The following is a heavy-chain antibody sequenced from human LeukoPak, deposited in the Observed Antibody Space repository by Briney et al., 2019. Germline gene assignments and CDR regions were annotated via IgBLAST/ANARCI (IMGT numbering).Heavy chain of an antibody. D-gene: IGHD3-9*01. V-gene: IGHV3-23*01. CDR1: GFTFSSSW. CDR3: AKAILTGSYRGYFDY. Sequence: GGSLRLSCAASGFTFSSSWMGRVRQAPGKGLEWVSAISGSGSTTYYADSVKGRFTISRDNSKNTLYLQMNSLRAEDTAVYYCAKAILTGSYRGYFDYWGQGTLVTVSS. J-gene: IGHJ4*02. CDR2: ISGSGSTT.